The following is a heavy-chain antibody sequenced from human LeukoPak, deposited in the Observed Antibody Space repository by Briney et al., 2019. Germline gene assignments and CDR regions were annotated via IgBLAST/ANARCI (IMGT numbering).Heavy chain of an antibody. V-gene: IGHV4-59*01. D-gene: IGHD3-16*02. CDR3: AKGPDYDYVWGSYRLDY. CDR2: IHYTGRT. CDR1: GDSMNTYY. J-gene: IGHJ4*02. Sequence: PSETLSLTCSVSGDSMNTYYWSWIRQPPGKGLEWIGYIHYTGRTNYNPSLKSRVSISVDTSKNQFSLRLSSVTAADTAVYYCAKGPDYDYVWGSYRLDYWGQGTLVTVSS.